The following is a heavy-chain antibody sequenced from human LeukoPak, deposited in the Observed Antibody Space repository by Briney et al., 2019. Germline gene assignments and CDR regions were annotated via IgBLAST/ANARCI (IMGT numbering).Heavy chain of an antibody. Sequence: SGPTLVKPTQTLTLTCTFSGFSLSTSGVGVGWNRQPPGKALEWLALIYWDDDKRYSPSLKSRLTITKDTSKNQVVLTMTNMDPVDTATYYCAHRHQGYCSGGSCYQAHNWFDPWGQGTLVTVSS. D-gene: IGHD2-15*01. V-gene: IGHV2-5*02. CDR1: GFSLSTSGVG. CDR2: IYWDDDK. J-gene: IGHJ5*02. CDR3: AHRHQGYCSGGSCYQAHNWFDP.